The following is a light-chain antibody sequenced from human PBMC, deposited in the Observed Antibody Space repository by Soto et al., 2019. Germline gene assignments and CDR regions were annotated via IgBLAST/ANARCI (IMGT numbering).Light chain of an antibody. CDR1: QSVSTN. CDR3: QHYHNWPPWT. Sequence: EIVLTQSPATLSVSPGERATLFCRASQSVSTNLAWYQQKPGQAPRLLIYDASTRATGIPARFSGSGSGTDFTLTISSLQSGDLAFYYCQHYHNWPPWTFGQGTKVEIK. CDR2: DAS. J-gene: IGKJ1*01. V-gene: IGKV3-15*01.